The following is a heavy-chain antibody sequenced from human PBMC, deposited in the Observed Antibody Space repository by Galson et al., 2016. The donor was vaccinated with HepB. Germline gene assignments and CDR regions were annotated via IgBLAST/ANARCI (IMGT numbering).Heavy chain of an antibody. CDR2: IYRSGRT. Sequence: SLRLSCAASGFTVSSNYMTWVRQAPGKGLEWVSFIYRSGRTFYADSVKGRFTISRHNSMNTVSLHMNSLRAENTAVYYCATGTDELVKAHDGFDIWGQGTMVTVSS. D-gene: IGHD6-13*01. CDR3: ATGTDELVKAHDGFDI. V-gene: IGHV3-53*04. J-gene: IGHJ3*02. CDR1: GFTVSSNY.